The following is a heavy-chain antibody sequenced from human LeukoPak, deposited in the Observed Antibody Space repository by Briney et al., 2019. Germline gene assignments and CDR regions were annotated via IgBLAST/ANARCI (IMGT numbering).Heavy chain of an antibody. Sequence: SETLSLTCAVYGGSFSGYYWSWIRQPPGKGLEWIGEINHSGSTNYNPSLKSRVTLSVDTSKNQFSLKLSSMTAADTAVYYCARSRYYESSMDVWGKGTTVTVSS. J-gene: IGHJ6*03. V-gene: IGHV4-34*01. CDR1: GGSFSGYY. D-gene: IGHD3-3*01. CDR3: ARSRYYESSMDV. CDR2: INHSGST.